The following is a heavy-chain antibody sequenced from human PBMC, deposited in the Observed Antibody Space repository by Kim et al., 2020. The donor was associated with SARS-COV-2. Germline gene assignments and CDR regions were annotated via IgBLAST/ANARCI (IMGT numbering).Heavy chain of an antibody. V-gene: IGHV3-11*06. Sequence: GGSLRLSCDASGFSFSDYFMTWIRQAPGKGLAWVSYISSTGSYTNYADSVKGRFTISRDNAKNSLSLQMNSLRADDTAVYYCVRGGYGVPQWGQGTLVTVSS. CDR1: GFSFSDYF. J-gene: IGHJ4*02. D-gene: IGHD4-17*01. CDR2: ISSTGSYT. CDR3: VRGGYGVPQ.